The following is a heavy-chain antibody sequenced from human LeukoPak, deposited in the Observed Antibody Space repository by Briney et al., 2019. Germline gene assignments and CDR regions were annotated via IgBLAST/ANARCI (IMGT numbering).Heavy chain of an antibody. CDR2: ISAYNGNT. D-gene: IGHD2-2*02. J-gene: IGHJ4*02. V-gene: IGHV1-18*01. CDR3: ARKYCSSTSCYNHFDY. CDR1: GYTFTSYG. Sequence: PLASVKVSCKASGYTFTSYGISRVRQAPGQGLEWMGWISAYNGNTNYAQKLQGRVTMTTDTSTSTAYMELRSLRSDDTAVYYCARKYCSSTSCYNHFDYWGQGTLVTVSS.